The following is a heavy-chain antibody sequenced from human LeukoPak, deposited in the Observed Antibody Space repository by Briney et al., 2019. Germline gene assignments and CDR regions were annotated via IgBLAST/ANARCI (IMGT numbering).Heavy chain of an antibody. V-gene: IGHV3-48*03. D-gene: IGHD4-17*01. J-gene: IGHJ6*03. CDR1: GFTFSSYE. Sequence: GGSLRLSCAASGFTFSSYEMTWVRQAPGKGLEWVSYISSSGSTIYYADSVKGRFTISRDNAKNSLYLQMNSLRAEDTAVYYCARDRTTVTNYYYYYYMDVWGKGTTVTVSS. CDR2: ISSSGSTI. CDR3: ARDRTTVTNYYYYYYMDV.